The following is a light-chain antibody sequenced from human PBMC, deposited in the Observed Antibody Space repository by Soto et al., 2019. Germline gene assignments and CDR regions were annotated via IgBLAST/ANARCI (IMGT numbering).Light chain of an antibody. CDR2: LGS. V-gene: IGKV2-28*01. Sequence: DIVMTQSPLSLPVTPGEPASISCRSSQSLLHSNGYNYLDWYLQKPGQSPQLLIYLGSNRASGVPDRFSGSGSGTDFTLRISRVEADDVGVYYCMQALQTPSTFGPGTTVDIK. CDR3: MQALQTPST. CDR1: QSLLHSNGYNY. J-gene: IGKJ3*01.